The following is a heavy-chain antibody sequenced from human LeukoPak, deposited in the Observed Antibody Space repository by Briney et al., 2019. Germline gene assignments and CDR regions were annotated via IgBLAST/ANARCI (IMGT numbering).Heavy chain of an antibody. J-gene: IGHJ4*02. V-gene: IGHV1-24*01. CDR1: GYTLIELS. Sequence: ASVKVSCKVSGYTLIELSMHWVRHAPGKGLEWMGGFDPEDAETIYAQKFQGRVTMTEDTSTGTAYMQLSSLRSEDTAVYYCATVHRFGELTFDYWGQGTLVTVSS. CDR2: FDPEDAET. D-gene: IGHD3-10*01. CDR3: ATVHRFGELTFDY.